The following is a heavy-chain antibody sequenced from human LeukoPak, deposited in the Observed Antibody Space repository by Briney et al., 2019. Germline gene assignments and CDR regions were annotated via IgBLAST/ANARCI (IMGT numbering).Heavy chain of an antibody. V-gene: IGHV5-51*01. CDR3: ARQDYYDSSGYYYTLFDY. CDR2: IYPGDSDT. D-gene: IGHD3-22*01. Sequence: GESLKISCKGSGYSFTSYWIGWVSQMPGKGLEWMGIIYPGDSDTRYSPSFQGQVTISADKSISTAYLQWSSLKASDTAMYYCARQDYYDSSGYYYTLFDYWGQGTLVTVSS. J-gene: IGHJ4*02. CDR1: GYSFTSYW.